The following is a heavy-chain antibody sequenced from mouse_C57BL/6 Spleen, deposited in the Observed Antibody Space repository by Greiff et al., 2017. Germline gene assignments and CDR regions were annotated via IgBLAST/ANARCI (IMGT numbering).Heavy chain of an antibody. D-gene: IGHD1-1*01. CDR2: IYPGDGDT. J-gene: IGHJ4*01. Sequence: VQLQESGPELVKPGASVKISCKASGYAFSSSWMNWVKQRPGKGLEWIGRIYPGDGDTNYNGKFKGKATLTADKSSSTAYMQLSSLTSEDSAVYFCARGGYYGSSPYYAMDYWGQGTSVTVSS. V-gene: IGHV1-82*01. CDR1: GYAFSSSW. CDR3: ARGGYYGSSPYYAMDY.